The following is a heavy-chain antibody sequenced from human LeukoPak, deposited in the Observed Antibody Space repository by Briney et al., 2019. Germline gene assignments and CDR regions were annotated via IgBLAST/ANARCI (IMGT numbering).Heavy chain of an antibody. Sequence: GGSLRLSCAASRFTFSSYEMNWDRQAPGKGLEWVSYISSSGSTIYYADSVKGRFTISRDNDQNSLYLQMNSLRAEDTAVYYCARGAYCSSTSCPTGYYGMDVWGQGTTVSVCS. D-gene: IGHD2-2*01. J-gene: IGHJ6*02. CDR3: ARGAYCSSTSCPTGYYGMDV. CDR2: ISSSGSTI. CDR1: RFTFSSYE. V-gene: IGHV3-48*03.